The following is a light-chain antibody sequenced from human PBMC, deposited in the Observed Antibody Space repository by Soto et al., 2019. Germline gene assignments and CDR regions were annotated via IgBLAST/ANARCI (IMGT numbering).Light chain of an antibody. CDR3: SLYTSSSTPVV. CDR1: SNDVGGHNY. J-gene: IGLJ2*01. V-gene: IGLV2-14*01. CDR2: EVT. Sequence: QSALTQPASVSGSPGQSITISCTGTSNDVGGHNYVSWFQQHPGKVPKLMIYEVTNRPSGVSNRFSGSKSGNTASLTISGLQAEDEADYYCSLYTSSSTPVVFGGGTKLPS.